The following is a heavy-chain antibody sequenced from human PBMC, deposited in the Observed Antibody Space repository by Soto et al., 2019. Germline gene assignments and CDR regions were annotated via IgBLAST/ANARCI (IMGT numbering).Heavy chain of an antibody. V-gene: IGHV4-59*01. Sequence: SETLSLTCTVSGGSISSYYWSWIRQPPGKGLEWIGYIYYSGSTNSNPSLKSRVTISVDTSKNQFSLKLSSVTAADTAVFYCARDSKRGYSGYDKLDYWGQGTLVTVSS. CDR2: IYYSGST. CDR1: GGSISSYY. CDR3: ARDSKRGYSGYDKLDY. D-gene: IGHD5-12*01. J-gene: IGHJ4*02.